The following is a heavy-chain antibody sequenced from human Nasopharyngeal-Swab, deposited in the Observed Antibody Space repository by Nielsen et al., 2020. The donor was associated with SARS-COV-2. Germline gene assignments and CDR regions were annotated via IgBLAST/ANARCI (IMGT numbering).Heavy chain of an antibody. Sequence: SVRVSCKASGGTFSSYAITRVRQAPGQGLEWMGRIIPILDIGRYAQKFQGRVTITADKSTNTAYMELSSLTSEDTAVYYCARDLWLETDYYYLGMDVWGQGTTVTVSS. D-gene: IGHD6-19*01. V-gene: IGHV1-69*04. CDR3: ARDLWLETDYYYLGMDV. CDR1: GGTFSSYA. CDR2: IIPILDIG. J-gene: IGHJ6*02.